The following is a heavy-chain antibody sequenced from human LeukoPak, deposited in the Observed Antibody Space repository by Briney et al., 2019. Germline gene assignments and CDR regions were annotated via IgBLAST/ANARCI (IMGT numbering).Heavy chain of an antibody. CDR3: ARDGVYYDYVWGSYRQTKENWFDP. V-gene: IGHV4-34*01. CDR2: INHSGST. CDR1: GGSFSGYY. Sequence: SETLSLTCAVYGGSFSGYYWSWIRQPPGKGLEWIGEINHSGSTNYNPSLKSRVTISADTSKNQFSLKLSSVTAADTAVYYCARDGVYYDYVWGSYRQTKENWFDPWGQGTLVTVSS. J-gene: IGHJ5*02. D-gene: IGHD3-16*02.